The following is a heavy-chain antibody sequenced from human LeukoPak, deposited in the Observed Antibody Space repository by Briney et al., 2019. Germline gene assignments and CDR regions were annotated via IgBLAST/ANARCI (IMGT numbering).Heavy chain of an antibody. CDR1: GYTFSSYE. D-gene: IGHD6-6*01. J-gene: IGHJ4*02. V-gene: IGHV1-8*01. CDR3: ARGSSTSSLLAY. CDR2: MNPNSANT. Sequence: ASVKVSCKASGYTFSSYEINWVRHASGQGLEWMGWMNPNSANTGYAQKFQGRVTMTRDTSISTAYMELSSLTSEDTAVYYCARGSSTSSLLAYWGQGTLLTVSS.